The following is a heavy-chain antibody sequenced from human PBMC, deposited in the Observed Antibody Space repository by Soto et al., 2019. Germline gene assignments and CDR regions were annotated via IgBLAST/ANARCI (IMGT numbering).Heavy chain of an antibody. CDR1: GGSFSGYS. J-gene: IGHJ4*02. Sequence: QVQLQQWGAGLLKPSETLSLTCAVYGGSFSGYSWSWIRQPPGKGLEWIGEINHSGSTNYNPSLKSRVTISVDTSKNQFSLKLSSVTAADTAVYYCARGPTFYLLSYWGQGTLVTVSS. V-gene: IGHV4-34*01. CDR3: ARGPTFYLLSY. CDR2: INHSGST. D-gene: IGHD2-15*01.